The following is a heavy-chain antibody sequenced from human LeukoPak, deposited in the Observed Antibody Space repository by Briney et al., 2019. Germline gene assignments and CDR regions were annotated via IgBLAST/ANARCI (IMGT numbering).Heavy chain of an antibody. CDR3: ESLTGPSV. Sequence: SETLSLTCTVSGGSISSYYWSWIRQPPGKGLEWIGYIYYSGSTNYNPSLKSRVTISVDTSKNQFSLKLSSVTAADTAVYYRESLTGPSVWGQGTLVTVSS. CDR2: IYYSGST. CDR1: GGSISSYY. V-gene: IGHV4-59*01. D-gene: IGHD7-27*01. J-gene: IGHJ4*02.